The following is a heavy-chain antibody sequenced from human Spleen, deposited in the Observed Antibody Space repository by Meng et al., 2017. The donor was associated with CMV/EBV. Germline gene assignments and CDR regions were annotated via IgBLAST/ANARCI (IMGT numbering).Heavy chain of an antibody. V-gene: IGHV1-18*01. CDR2: ISTYNGDP. D-gene: IGHD3-16*01. CDR1: GYTFTNYG. J-gene: IGHJ4*02. Sequence: ASVKVSCKAYGYTFTNYGITWVRQAPGLGLEWMGWISTYNGDPAYAQKFHGRVTMTMDTSTSTAYMELRSLRSDDTAMYYCARDTERGGGDAWGQGTLVTVSS. CDR3: ARDTERGGGDA.